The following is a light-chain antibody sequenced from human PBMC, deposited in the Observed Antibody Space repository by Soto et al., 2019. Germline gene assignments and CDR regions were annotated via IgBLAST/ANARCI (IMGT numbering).Light chain of an antibody. CDR2: GAS. J-gene: IGKJ5*01. Sequence: EVVLTQSPGTLSLSPVGRATLSCRASQSVSRRLAWYQQRPGQSPRLLISGASMRASGVPVRFIGSGSGTDFTLTISSLQSEDFAVYYCQQYNNWPPITFGQGTRLEI. CDR1: QSVSRR. V-gene: IGKV3D-15*01. CDR3: QQYNNWPPIT.